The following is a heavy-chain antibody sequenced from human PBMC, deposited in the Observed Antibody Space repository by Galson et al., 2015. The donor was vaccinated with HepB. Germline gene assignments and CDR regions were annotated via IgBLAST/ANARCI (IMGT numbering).Heavy chain of an antibody. D-gene: IGHD3-16*01. CDR1: GFTFTNYA. CDR3: ARDMMASSLDAFDI. CDR2: ISSSSSYI. V-gene: IGHV3-21*01. J-gene: IGHJ3*02. Sequence: SLRLSCAASGFTFTNYAMSWVRQAPGKGLEWVSSISSSSSYIYYADSVKGRFTISRDNAKNSLYLQMNSLRAEDTAVYYCARDMMASSLDAFDIWGQGTMVTVSS.